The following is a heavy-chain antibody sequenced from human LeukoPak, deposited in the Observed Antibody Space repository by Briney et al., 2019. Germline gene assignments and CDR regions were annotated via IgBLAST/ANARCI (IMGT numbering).Heavy chain of an antibody. Sequence: GGSLRLSCTASGFSFSNYSMNWVRQAPGKGLEWVSSISSTGLYMFHADSVKGRFTISRDNAKNSLYLQMNSLRAEDTAVYYCANGGFSSGTLSYYDYYYMDVWGKGTTVTVSS. CDR3: ANGGFSSGTLSYYDYYYMDV. J-gene: IGHJ6*03. CDR2: ISSTGLYM. CDR1: GFSFSNYS. V-gene: IGHV3-21*01. D-gene: IGHD6-19*01.